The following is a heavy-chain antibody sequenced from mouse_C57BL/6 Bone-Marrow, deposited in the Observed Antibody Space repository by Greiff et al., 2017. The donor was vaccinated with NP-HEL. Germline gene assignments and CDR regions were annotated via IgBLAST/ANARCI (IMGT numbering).Heavy chain of an antibody. V-gene: IGHV14-3*01. CDR2: IDPANGNT. Sequence: EVQLQQSVAELVRPGASVKLSCTASGFNITNTYMHWVKQRPEQGLEWIGRIDPANGNTKYAPKFKGKATITADTSSNTAYLQLSSLTSEDTAIYYCASAPATCDYAMDCWGQGTSVTVSA. CDR3: ASAPATCDYAMDC. D-gene: IGHD3-1*01. J-gene: IGHJ4*01. CDR1: GFNITNTY.